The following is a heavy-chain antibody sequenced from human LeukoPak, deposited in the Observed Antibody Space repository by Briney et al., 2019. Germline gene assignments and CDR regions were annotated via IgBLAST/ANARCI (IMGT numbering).Heavy chain of an antibody. CDR1: GGTISSGDYY. V-gene: IGHV4-30-4*01. Sequence: SQTLSLTCTVSGGTISSGDYYWSWIRQPPGKGLEWIAYMYYSGSTYYNPSLKSRVTMSADTSKNQLSLKLGSVTAADTAVYYCARPYYYDSRIDPWGQGILVTVSS. D-gene: IGHD3-22*01. CDR2: MYYSGST. J-gene: IGHJ5*02. CDR3: ARPYYYDSRIDP.